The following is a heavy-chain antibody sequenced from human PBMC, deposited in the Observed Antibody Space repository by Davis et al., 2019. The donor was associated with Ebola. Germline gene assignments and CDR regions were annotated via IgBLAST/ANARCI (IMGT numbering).Heavy chain of an antibody. Sequence: ASVKVSCKASGYTFTGYYLHWVRQAPGQGLEWMGWFTPNSGDTNNAQKFQGRVTMTRDTYINTAYMELSSLRSEDTAVYYCAIWSDSFDIWGQGTMVTVSS. CDR3: AIWSDSFDI. CDR2: FTPNSGDT. D-gene: IGHD3-10*01. V-gene: IGHV1-2*02. CDR1: GYTFTGYY. J-gene: IGHJ3*02.